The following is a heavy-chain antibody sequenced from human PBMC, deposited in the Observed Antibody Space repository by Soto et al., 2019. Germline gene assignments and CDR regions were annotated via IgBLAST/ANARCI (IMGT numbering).Heavy chain of an antibody. Sequence: VQLVESGGGVVQPGRSLRLSCAASGFTFSDYAMHWVRQAPGKGLEWVAVVSHDGRNTHYADSVKGRFTISRDSSKNTVCLEMTRLRAEDTAVFYCATGVSQWLVTSDFNYWGRGALVTVSS. CDR1: GFTFSDYA. D-gene: IGHD6-19*01. J-gene: IGHJ4*02. CDR3: ATGVSQWLVTSDFNY. V-gene: IGHV3-30*03. CDR2: VSHDGRNT.